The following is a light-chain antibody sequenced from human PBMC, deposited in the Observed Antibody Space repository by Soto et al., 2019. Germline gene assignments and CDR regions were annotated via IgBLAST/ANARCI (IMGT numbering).Light chain of an antibody. CDR1: QSVLYSSNNKNY. J-gene: IGKJ1*01. CDR2: WAS. CDR3: QRYYSAPQT. V-gene: IGKV4-1*01. Sequence: DIVMTQSPDSLAVSLGERATINCKSSQSVLYSSNNKNYLALYQQKPGQPPKLLIYWASTRESGVPDRFSGSGSGTDFTLTISSLQAEDEAFYDCQRYYSAPQTFGQGTKGEIK.